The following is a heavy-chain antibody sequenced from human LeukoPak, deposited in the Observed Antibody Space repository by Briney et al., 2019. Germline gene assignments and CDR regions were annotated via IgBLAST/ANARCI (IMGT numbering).Heavy chain of an antibody. Sequence: PSQTLSLTCTVSGDSISSGDYYWSWIRQPAGKGLEWIGRISSSGSTNYNPSLKSRVTISVDTSKNQFSLKLSSVTAADTAVYYCARQRGSPDYWGQGTLVTVSS. D-gene: IGHD3-10*01. V-gene: IGHV4-61*02. CDR2: ISSSGST. CDR3: ARQRGSPDY. J-gene: IGHJ4*02. CDR1: GDSISSGDYY.